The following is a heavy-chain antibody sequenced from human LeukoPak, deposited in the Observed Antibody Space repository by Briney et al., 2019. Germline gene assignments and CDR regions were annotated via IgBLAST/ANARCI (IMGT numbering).Heavy chain of an antibody. CDR1: GGSISSGGYY. Sequence: SETLSLTCTVSGGSISSGGYYWSWIRQHPGEGLEWIGNIYYSGSTYYNPSLKSRLTISVDMSKNQFSLKLSSVTAADTAVYYCARALGSSGYGWFDPWGQGTLVTVSS. J-gene: IGHJ5*02. V-gene: IGHV4-31*03. CDR2: IYYSGST. CDR3: ARALGSSGYGWFDP. D-gene: IGHD3-22*01.